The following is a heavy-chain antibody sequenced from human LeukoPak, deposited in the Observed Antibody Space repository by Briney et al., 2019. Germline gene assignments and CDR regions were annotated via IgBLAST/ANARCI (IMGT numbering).Heavy chain of an antibody. CDR3: TRGQEGNYYYFGMDV. CDR1: GFLFSDFA. J-gene: IGHJ6*02. Sequence: GGSLRLSCTASGFLFSDFAINWFRQAPGQGLEWVGFIRSKDYGRTTEYAASVKGRFTISRDESKSIAYLQMNSLKTEDTAVYYCTRGQEGNYYYFGMDVWGHGTTVTVSS. CDR2: IRSKDYGRTT. V-gene: IGHV3-49*03.